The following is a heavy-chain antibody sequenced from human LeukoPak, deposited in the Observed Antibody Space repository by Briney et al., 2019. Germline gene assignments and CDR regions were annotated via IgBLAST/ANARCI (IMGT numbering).Heavy chain of an antibody. CDR3: TRVPSGSYYRGNYFDY. D-gene: IGHD1-26*01. J-gene: IGHJ4*02. V-gene: IGHV4-61*08. CDR2: IYYSGST. CDR1: GGSISSSDYY. Sequence: SETLSLTCTVSGGSISSSDYYWSWIRQPPGKGLEWIGYIYYSGSTNYNPSLKSRVTISVDTSKNQFPLKLSSVTAADTAVYYCTRVPSGSYYRGNYFDYWGQGTLVTVSS.